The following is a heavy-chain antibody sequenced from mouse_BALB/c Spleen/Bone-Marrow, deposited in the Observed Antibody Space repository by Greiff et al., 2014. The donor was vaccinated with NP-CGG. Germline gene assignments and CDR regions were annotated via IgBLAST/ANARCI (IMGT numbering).Heavy chain of an antibody. Sequence: EVQLQQSGAELVKPGASVKLSCTASGFNIKDTYMHWVKQRPEQGLEWIGRIDPANGNTKYDPKFQGMATITADTSSNTAYLQLSSLTSEDTAVYYCAVYYYGSSLFAYWGQGTLATVSA. CDR2: IDPANGNT. V-gene: IGHV14-3*02. J-gene: IGHJ3*01. CDR3: AVYYYGSSLFAY. CDR1: GFNIKDTY. D-gene: IGHD1-1*01.